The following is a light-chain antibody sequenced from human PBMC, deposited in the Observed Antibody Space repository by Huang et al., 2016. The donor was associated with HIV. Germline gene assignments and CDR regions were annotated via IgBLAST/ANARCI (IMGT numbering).Light chain of an antibody. CDR2: WAS. CDR1: QSLLYSSNNKNY. V-gene: IGKV4-1*01. CDR3: HQYYSTPPT. J-gene: IGKJ4*01. Sequence: DIVMTQSPDSLAVSLGGRATINCKSSQSLLYSSNNKNYLAWYQQKPGQPPKLLIYWASTRESGVPDRFSGSGYGTDYTLTISRLQAEDVAVYYCHQYYSTPPTFGGGTKVEIK.